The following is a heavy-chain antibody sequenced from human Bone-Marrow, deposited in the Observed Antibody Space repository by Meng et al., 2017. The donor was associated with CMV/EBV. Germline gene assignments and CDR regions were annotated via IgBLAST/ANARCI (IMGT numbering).Heavy chain of an antibody. Sequence: LTCTVSGGSIVNGVYCWSWIRQHPGKGLEWIGYIYYSEGTCYNPSLKSRVTMSVDTSKNQFSLKLSSVTAAGTAVYYCARAAGGGRDYWGQGTLVTVSS. V-gene: IGHV4-31*03. CDR1: GGSIVNGVYC. J-gene: IGHJ4*02. CDR2: IYYSEGT. D-gene: IGHD3-10*01. CDR3: ARAAGGGRDY.